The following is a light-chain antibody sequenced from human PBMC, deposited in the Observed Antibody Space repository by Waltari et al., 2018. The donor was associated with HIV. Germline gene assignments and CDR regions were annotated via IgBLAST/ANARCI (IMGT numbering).Light chain of an antibody. CDR2: KDI. CDR1: ALPKKY. J-gene: IGLJ3*02. CDR3: QSTDFDGTWV. Sequence: SYELTQTPSLSVSPGQTARINCSRGALPKKYSSWYRQKAGQAPVLLIYKDIERPSGIPERISGSGSGTGITLTISGVQAEDEGDYFCQSTDFDGTWVFGGGTRLTVL. V-gene: IGLV3-25*03.